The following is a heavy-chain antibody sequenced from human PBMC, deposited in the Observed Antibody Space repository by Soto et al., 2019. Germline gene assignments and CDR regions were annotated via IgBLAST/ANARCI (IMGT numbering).Heavy chain of an antibody. D-gene: IGHD3-22*01. Sequence: GWSLRLSCAASGFSISTYGVTWVRHAPGKGLEWVSSISSSSSYIYYADSVKGRFTISRDNAKNSLYLQMNSLRAEDTAVYYCASTDSSITWGQRTLVTVSS. CDR3: ASTDSSIT. V-gene: IGHV3-21*01. CDR1: GFSISTYG. CDR2: ISSSSSYI. J-gene: IGHJ5*02.